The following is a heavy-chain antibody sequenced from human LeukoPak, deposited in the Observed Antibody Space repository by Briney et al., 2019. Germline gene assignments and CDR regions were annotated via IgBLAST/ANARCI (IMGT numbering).Heavy chain of an antibody. V-gene: IGHV1-18*01. D-gene: IGHD2-2*01. CDR3: ARKPYQLPLDY. CDR1: GYTFTSYD. CDR2: ISAYNGDT. Sequence: ASVKVSCKAPGYTFTSYDINWVRQATGQGLEWMGWISAYNGDTNYAQKLQGRVTMTTDTSTSTAYMDLRSLRSDDTAVYYCARKPYQLPLDYWGQGTLVTVSS. J-gene: IGHJ4*02.